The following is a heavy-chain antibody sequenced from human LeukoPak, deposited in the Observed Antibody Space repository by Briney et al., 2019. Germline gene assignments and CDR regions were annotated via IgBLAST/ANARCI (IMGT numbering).Heavy chain of an antibody. V-gene: IGHV3-23*01. Sequence: GASLRPSSAAFGFTFISYAMSWVRQAPGGGPVWVTAISGSGGSTYYTASVKGRFTISRDNSNNPLYLQMNSVSAEDTSVYYCARDGYYDGSGSYSCYCGQGTLGTVSS. D-gene: IGHD3-10*01. J-gene: IGHJ4*02. CDR2: ISGSGGST. CDR1: GFTFISYA. CDR3: ARDGYYDGSGSYSCY.